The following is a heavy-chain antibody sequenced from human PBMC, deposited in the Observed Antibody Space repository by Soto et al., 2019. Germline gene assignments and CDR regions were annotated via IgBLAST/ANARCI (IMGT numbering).Heavy chain of an antibody. CDR1: GFTFSSYE. D-gene: IGHD3-3*01. CDR2: ISSSGSTI. CDR3: ARGARLIYDFWSGDAGGGMDV. J-gene: IGHJ6*02. Sequence: PGGSLRLSCAASGFTFSSYEMNWVRQAPGKGLGWVSYISSSGSTIYYADSVKGRFTISRDNAKNSLYLQMNSLRAEDTAVYYCARGARLIYDFWSGDAGGGMDVWGQGTTVTVSS. V-gene: IGHV3-48*03.